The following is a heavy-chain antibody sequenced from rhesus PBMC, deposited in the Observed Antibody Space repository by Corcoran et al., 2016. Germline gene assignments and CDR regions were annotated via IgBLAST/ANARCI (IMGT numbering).Heavy chain of an antibody. V-gene: IGHV2-95*01. Sequence: QVTLKESGPALVKPTQTLTLTSTFSGFSIRTTGTGVGWIRQPPGKALEWLASIYWNDSKYYSTSLKSRLTISKDTSKNQVVLTMTNMDPVDTATYCCARVRRFFDYWGQGVLVTVSS. J-gene: IGHJ4*01. CDR2: IYWNDSK. CDR3: ARVRRFFDY. CDR1: GFSIRTTGTG.